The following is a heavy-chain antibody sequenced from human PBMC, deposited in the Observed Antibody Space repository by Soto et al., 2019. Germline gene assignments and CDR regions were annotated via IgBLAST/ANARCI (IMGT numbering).Heavy chain of an antibody. D-gene: IGHD5-18*01. CDR3: ARHMGARGYSYGTLDY. V-gene: IGHV4-39*01. CDR1: GGSISSSSYY. J-gene: IGHJ4*02. CDR2: IYYSGST. Sequence: PSETLSLTCTVSGGSISSSSYYWGWIRQPPGKGLEWIGSIYYSGSTYYNPSLKSRVTISVDTSKNQFSLKLSSVTAADTAVYYCARHMGARGYSYGTLDYWGQGTLVTVSS.